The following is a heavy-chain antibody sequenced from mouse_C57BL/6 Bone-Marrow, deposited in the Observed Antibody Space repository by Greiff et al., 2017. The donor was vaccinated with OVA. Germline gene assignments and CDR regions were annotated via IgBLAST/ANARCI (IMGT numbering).Heavy chain of an antibody. V-gene: IGHV1-63*01. CDR3: ARYRGLSSYVMEY. CDR1: GYTFTNYW. D-gene: IGHD2-2*01. J-gene: IGHJ4*01. CDR2: IYPGGGYT. Sequence: QVQLKESGAELVRPGTSVKMSCKASGYTFTNYWIGWAKQRPGHGLEWIGDIYPGGGYTNYNEKFKGKATLTADKSSSTAYMQFSRVTSEDSAIYYCARYRGLSSYVMEYRGQGTSVTVSS.